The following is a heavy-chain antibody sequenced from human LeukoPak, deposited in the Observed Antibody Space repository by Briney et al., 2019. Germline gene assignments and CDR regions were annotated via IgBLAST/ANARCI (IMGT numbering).Heavy chain of an antibody. Sequence: ASVKVSCKASGYTFTGYYMRWVRQAPGQGLEWMGRINPNSGGTNYAQKFQGRVTMTRDTSISTAYMELSRLRSDDTAVYYCARVLYPPNAYSDYIRFDYWGQGTLVTVSS. CDR2: INPNSGGT. J-gene: IGHJ4*02. CDR1: GYTFTGYY. V-gene: IGHV1-2*06. CDR3: ARVLYPPNAYSDYIRFDY. D-gene: IGHD4-11*01.